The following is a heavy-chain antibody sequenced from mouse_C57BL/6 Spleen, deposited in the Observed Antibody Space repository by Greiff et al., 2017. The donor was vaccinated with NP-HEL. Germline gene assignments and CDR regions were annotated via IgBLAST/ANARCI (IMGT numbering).Heavy chain of an antibody. J-gene: IGHJ1*03. CDR1: GFNIKDDY. CDR3: TTYYGSSYWYFDV. CDR2: IDPENGDT. D-gene: IGHD1-1*01. Sequence: EVQLQQSGAELVRPGASVKLSCTASGFNIKDDYMHWVKQRPEQGLEWIGWIDPENGDTEYASKFQGKATITADTSSNTAYLQSSSLTSEDTAVYYCTTYYGSSYWYFDVGGTGTTVTVSS. V-gene: IGHV14-4*01.